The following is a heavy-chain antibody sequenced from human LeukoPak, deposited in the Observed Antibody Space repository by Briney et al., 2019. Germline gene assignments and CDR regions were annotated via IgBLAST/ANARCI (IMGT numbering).Heavy chain of an antibody. CDR3: ARAFLVGYSPEEYFFDY. D-gene: IGHD2-15*01. CDR1: GGSISSSSHY. Sequence: SETLSLTCTVSGGSISSSSHYWGWIRQPPGKGLEWIGTIYYSGSTHNNPSLKSRVTISVDTSKNQISLKLSSVTAADTAVYYCARAFLVGYSPEEYFFDYWGQGTLVTVSS. CDR2: IYYSGST. J-gene: IGHJ4*02. V-gene: IGHV4-39*07.